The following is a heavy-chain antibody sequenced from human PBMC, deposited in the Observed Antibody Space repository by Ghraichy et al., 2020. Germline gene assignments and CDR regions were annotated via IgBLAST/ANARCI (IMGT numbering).Heavy chain of an antibody. CDR1: GYTFTSYA. Sequence: ASVKVSCKASGYTFTSYAMNWVRQAPGQGLEWMGWINTNTGNPTYAQGFTGRFVFSLDTSVSTAYLQISSLKAEDTAVYYCARVTILGYCSGGSCYSSLIGMDVWGQGTTVTVSS. CDR2: INTNTGNP. V-gene: IGHV7-4-1*02. CDR3: ARVTILGYCSGGSCYSSLIGMDV. J-gene: IGHJ6*02. D-gene: IGHD2-15*01.